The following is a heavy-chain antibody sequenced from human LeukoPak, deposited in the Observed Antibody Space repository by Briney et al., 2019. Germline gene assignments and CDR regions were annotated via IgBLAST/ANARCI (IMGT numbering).Heavy chain of an antibody. CDR3: AATMVRGVIIALDH. CDR2: INHSGST. V-gene: IGHV4-34*01. D-gene: IGHD3-10*01. CDR1: GGSFSGYY. J-gene: IGHJ4*02. Sequence: SETLSLTCAVYGGSFSGYYWSWIRQPPGKGLEWIGEINHSGSTNYNPSLKSRVTISVDTSKNQFSLKLSSVTAADTAVYYCAATMVRGVIIALDHWGQGTLVTVSS.